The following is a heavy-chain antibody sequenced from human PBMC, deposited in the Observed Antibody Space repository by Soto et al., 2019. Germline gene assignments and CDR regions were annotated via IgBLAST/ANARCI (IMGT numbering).Heavy chain of an antibody. Sequence: ASVKVSGKASGYTFTGYYMHWVRQAPVQGLEWMGWINPNSGGTNYAQKFQGWVTMTRDTSISTAYMELSRLRSDDTAVYYCARVGRDFWSGYYYDYWGQGTLVTVSS. CDR2: INPNSGGT. V-gene: IGHV1-2*04. CDR3: ARVGRDFWSGYYYDY. CDR1: GYTFTGYY. D-gene: IGHD3-3*01. J-gene: IGHJ4*02.